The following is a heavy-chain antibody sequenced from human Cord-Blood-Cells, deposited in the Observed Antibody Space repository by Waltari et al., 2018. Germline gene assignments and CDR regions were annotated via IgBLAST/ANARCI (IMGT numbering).Heavy chain of an antibody. V-gene: IGHV1-2*02. CDR2: INPNSGGT. Sequence: QLVQSGAEVKQPRASVQYSWKVAGYTCTGYYQDWVRHAPGQGLEWMGWINPNSGGTNYAQKFQGRVTMTRDTSISTAYMELSRLRSDDTAVYYCASEGPSSSSWYPYFQHWGQGTLVTVSS. D-gene: IGHD6-13*01. J-gene: IGHJ1*01. CDR1: GYTCTGYY. CDR3: ASEGPSSSSWYPYFQH.